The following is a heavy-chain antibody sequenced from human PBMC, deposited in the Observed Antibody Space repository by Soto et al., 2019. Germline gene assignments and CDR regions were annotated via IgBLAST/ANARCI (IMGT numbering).Heavy chain of an antibody. V-gene: IGHV5-51*01. Sequence: GESLKISCKASGYSFTSYWIGWVRQISGKGLEWMGITYPEDSQTLYSPSFQGQVTISRDNAMNSLYLQMNSLRAEDTAVYYCARDIVAGSGWYTYDYWGQGTPVTVSS. CDR3: ARDIVAGSGWYTYDY. D-gene: IGHD6-19*01. CDR2: TYPEDSQT. J-gene: IGHJ4*02. CDR1: GYSFTSYW.